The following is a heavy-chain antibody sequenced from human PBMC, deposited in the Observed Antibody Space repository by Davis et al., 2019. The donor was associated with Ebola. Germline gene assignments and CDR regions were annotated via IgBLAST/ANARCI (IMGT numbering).Heavy chain of an antibody. Sequence: GESLKISCAASGFTFSSYSLNWVRQAPGKGLEWVSYISSSSSTIYYADSVKGRFTISRDNAKNTLYLQMYSLRAEDTAVYYCAREWGGYYYGMDVWGKGTTVTVSS. D-gene: IGHD1-26*01. V-gene: IGHV3-48*04. CDR1: GFTFSSYS. J-gene: IGHJ6*04. CDR2: ISSSSSTI. CDR3: AREWGGYYYGMDV.